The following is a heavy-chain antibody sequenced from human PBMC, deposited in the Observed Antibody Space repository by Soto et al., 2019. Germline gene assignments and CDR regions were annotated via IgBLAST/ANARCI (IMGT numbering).Heavy chain of an antibody. V-gene: IGHV1-69*06. CDR3: ARDRWDLRLGLQYYYYGMDV. CDR1: GGTFSSYA. J-gene: IGHJ6*02. Sequence: VASVKVSCKASGGTFSSYAISWVRQAPGQGLEWMGGIIPIFGTANYAQKFQGRVTITADKSTSTAYMELSSLRSEDTAVYYCARDRWDLRLGLQYYYYGMDVWGQGTTVTVSS. D-gene: IGHD4-4*01. CDR2: IIPIFGTA.